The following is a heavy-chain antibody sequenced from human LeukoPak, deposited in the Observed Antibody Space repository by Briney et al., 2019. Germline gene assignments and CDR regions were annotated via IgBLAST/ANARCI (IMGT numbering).Heavy chain of an antibody. J-gene: IGHJ4*02. D-gene: IGHD6-13*01. CDR2: FDPEDGET. V-gene: IGHV1-24*01. CDR3: DKPSGILQAAGHGNDY. Sequence: ASVKVSCKVSVYTLTKLTICLGRQAPGKELEWMGGFDPEDGETIYAQKFQGRVTMNEDTSTDTAYMELSSLRYEDTHVYNYDKPSGILQAAGHGNDYWGQGTLVTVSS. CDR1: VYTLTKLT.